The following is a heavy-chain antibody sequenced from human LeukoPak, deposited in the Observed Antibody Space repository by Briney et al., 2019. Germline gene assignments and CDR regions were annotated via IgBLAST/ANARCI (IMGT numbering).Heavy chain of an antibody. J-gene: IGHJ4*02. V-gene: IGHV4-39*01. Sequence: SETLSLTCTVSGGSFSSGSYYWGWIRQTPGKGLEWIGSIYYSGSTYYNPSLKSRVTISVDTSKNQFSLKLSSVTAADTAVYYCARQERITMVRGDYYFDYWGQGTLVTVSS. CDR3: ARQERITMVRGDYYFDY. CDR2: IYYSGST. CDR1: GGSFSSGSYY. D-gene: IGHD3-10*01.